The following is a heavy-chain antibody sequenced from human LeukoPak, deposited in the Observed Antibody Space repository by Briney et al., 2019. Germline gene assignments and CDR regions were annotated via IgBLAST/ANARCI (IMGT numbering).Heavy chain of an antibody. Sequence: GASVKVSCKASGYTFTSYDINWVRQATGQGLEWMGWMNPNSGNTGYAQKFQGRVTMTRNNSISTAYMELSSLRSEDTAVYYCARDVWFGEFGPPQNWFDPWGQGTLVTVSS. CDR2: MNPNSGNT. D-gene: IGHD3-10*01. CDR1: GYTFTSYD. V-gene: IGHV1-8*01. CDR3: ARDVWFGEFGPPQNWFDP. J-gene: IGHJ5*02.